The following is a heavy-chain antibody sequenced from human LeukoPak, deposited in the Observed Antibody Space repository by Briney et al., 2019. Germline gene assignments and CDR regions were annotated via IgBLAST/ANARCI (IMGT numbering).Heavy chain of an antibody. Sequence: GGSLRLSCAASGFTISSTYMSWVRQAPGKGLEWVSVIYSGGSTYYADSVKGRFTISRDNSKNTLYLQMNSLRAEDTAVYYCARDSNYDYWGQGTLVTVSS. CDR3: ARDSNYDY. CDR1: GFTISSTY. D-gene: IGHD6-13*01. J-gene: IGHJ4*02. V-gene: IGHV3-66*02. CDR2: IYSGGST.